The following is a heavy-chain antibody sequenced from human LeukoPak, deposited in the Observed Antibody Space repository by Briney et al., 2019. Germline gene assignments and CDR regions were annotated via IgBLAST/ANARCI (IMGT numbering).Heavy chain of an antibody. D-gene: IGHD3-10*01. CDR3: ARSDYHNSGSHTVFDAFDI. V-gene: IGHV4-59*01. CDR2: IYYSGST. J-gene: IGHJ3*02. CDR1: GGSISSYY. Sequence: PSETLSLTCTVSGGSISSYYWSWIRQPPGKGLEWIGYIYYSGSTNYNPSLKSRVTISVDTSKNQFSLKLSSVTAADTAVYYCARSDYHNSGSHTVFDAFDIWGQGTRVIVSS.